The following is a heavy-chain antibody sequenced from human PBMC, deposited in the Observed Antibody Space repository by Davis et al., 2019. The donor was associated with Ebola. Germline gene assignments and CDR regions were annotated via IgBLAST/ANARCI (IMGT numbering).Heavy chain of an antibody. J-gene: IGHJ2*01. CDR2: INSDGSST. D-gene: IGHD3-22*01. Sequence: GESLKISCAASGFTFSSYWMHWVRQAPGKGLVWVSRINSDGSSTSYADSVKGRFTISRDNAKNTLYLQMNSLRAEDTAVYYCARDRGDYDSSVGYFDLWGRGTLVTVSS. CDR1: GFTFSSYW. V-gene: IGHV3-74*01. CDR3: ARDRGDYDSSVGYFDL.